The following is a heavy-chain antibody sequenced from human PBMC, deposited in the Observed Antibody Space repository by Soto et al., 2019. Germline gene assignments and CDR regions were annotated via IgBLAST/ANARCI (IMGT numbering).Heavy chain of an antibody. V-gene: IGHV4-30-4*01. CDR3: ASTTSKGVTAMAVFDY. CDR2: IYYSGST. CDR1: GGSISSGDYY. Sequence: TSETLSLTCTVSGGSISSGDYYWSWIRQPPGKGLEWIGYIYYSGSTYYNPSLKSRVTISVDTSKNQFSLKLSSVTAADTAVYYCASTTSKGVTAMAVFDYWGQGTLVTVYS. J-gene: IGHJ4*02. D-gene: IGHD5-18*01.